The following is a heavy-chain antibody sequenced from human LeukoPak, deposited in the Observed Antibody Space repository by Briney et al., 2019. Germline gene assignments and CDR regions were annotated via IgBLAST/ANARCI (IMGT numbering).Heavy chain of an antibody. J-gene: IGHJ4*02. Sequence: PGGSPRLSCAASGFTFSSYSMNWVRQAPRKGLEWVSSITSIRRLICYGDSLEGRFEIPKDNAKNSLYLHMTSLRAEDTAGYGCARDPGVGATSVFFDYWGQGTLVSVSS. CDR1: GFTFSSYS. CDR2: ITSIRRLI. CDR3: ARDPGVGATSVFFDY. D-gene: IGHD1-26*01. V-gene: IGHV3-21*01.